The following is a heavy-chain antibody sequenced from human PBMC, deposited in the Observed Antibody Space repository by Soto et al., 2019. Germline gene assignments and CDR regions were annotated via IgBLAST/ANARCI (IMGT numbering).Heavy chain of an antibody. CDR2: VYYSGST. Sequence: PSETLSLTCNVSGGSISSSSWSWIRQPPGKGLEWIGYVYYSGSTNFNPSLKSRVTVSVETSKNQFSLKLSSVTAADTAVYYCARRIRHSSGGVDYWGQGTLVTVSS. J-gene: IGHJ4*02. D-gene: IGHD6-19*01. V-gene: IGHV4-59*08. CDR3: ARRIRHSSGGVDY. CDR1: GGSISSSS.